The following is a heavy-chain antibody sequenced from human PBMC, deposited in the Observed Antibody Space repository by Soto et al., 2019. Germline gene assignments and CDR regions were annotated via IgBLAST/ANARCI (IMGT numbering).Heavy chain of an antibody. Sequence: QVQLVQSGAEVKKPGSSVKVSCKASGGTFSSYAISWVRQAPGQGLEWMGGIIPIFGTANYAQKFQGRVTITADESTSTAYMELSSLRSEDTAVYYCERAYYYGSGSYFPNWYFDLWGRGTLVTVSS. CDR2: IIPIFGTA. CDR1: GGTFSSYA. V-gene: IGHV1-69*01. J-gene: IGHJ2*01. CDR3: ERAYYYGSGSYFPNWYFDL. D-gene: IGHD3-10*01.